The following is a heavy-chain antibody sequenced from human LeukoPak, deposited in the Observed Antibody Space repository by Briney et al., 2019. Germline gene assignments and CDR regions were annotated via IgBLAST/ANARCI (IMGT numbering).Heavy chain of an antibody. J-gene: IGHJ6*02. CDR1: GFTFSSYAM. V-gene: IGHV4-4*02. D-gene: IGHD6-13*01. Sequence: PGGSLRLSCAASGFTFSSYAMSWVRQAPGKGLEWIGEIYHSGSTNYNPSLKSRVTISVDKSKNQFSLKLSSVTAADTAVYYCARDKKVAAAGRRPYYYYGMDVWGQGTTVTVSS. CDR3: ARDKKVAAAGRRPYYYYGMDV. CDR2: IYHSGST.